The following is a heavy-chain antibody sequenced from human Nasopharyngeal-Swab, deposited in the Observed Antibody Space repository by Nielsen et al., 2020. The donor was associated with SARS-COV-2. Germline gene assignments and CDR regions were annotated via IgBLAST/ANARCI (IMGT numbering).Heavy chain of an antibody. CDR2: INYNGATT. CDR1: GFTLRNYA. V-gene: IGHV3-20*04. CDR3: ARDRKEVGITGTLRGDY. Sequence: GESLKISCAASGFTLRNYAMTWVRQAPGKGLEWVSGINYNGATTTYADSVKGRFTISRDNANNVLYLQMDSLRAEDTALYSCARDRKEVGITGTLRGDYWGLGTMVTVSA. D-gene: IGHD1-7*01. J-gene: IGHJ4*02.